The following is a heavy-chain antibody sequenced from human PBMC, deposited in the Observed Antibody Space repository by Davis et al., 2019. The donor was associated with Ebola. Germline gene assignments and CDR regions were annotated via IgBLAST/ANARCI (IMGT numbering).Heavy chain of an antibody. Sequence: GESLKISCSASGFTFSSYAMHWVRQAPGKGLEYVSAISSNGGSTYYADSVKGRFTISRDNAKNTLYLQMNSLRVEDTAVYYCACYVLGWGQGTLVTVSS. D-gene: IGHD2-8*01. V-gene: IGHV3-64*04. CDR2: ISSNGGST. CDR3: ACYVLG. J-gene: IGHJ4*02. CDR1: GFTFSSYA.